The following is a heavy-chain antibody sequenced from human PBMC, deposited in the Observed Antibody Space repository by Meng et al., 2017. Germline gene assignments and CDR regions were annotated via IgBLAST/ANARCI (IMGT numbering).Heavy chain of an antibody. V-gene: IGHV3-7*01. J-gene: IGHJ6*02. CDR3: ARDPVILKTYYYDSSGYYPGYYYYGMDV. CDR2: IKQDGSEK. D-gene: IGHD3-22*01. CDR1: GFTFSSYW. Sequence: GESLKISYAASGFTFSSYWMSWVRQAPGKGLEWVANIKQDGSEKYYVDSVKGRFTISRDNAKNSLYLQMNSLRAEDTAVYYCARDPVILKTYYYDSSGYYPGYYYYGMDVWGQGTTVTVSS.